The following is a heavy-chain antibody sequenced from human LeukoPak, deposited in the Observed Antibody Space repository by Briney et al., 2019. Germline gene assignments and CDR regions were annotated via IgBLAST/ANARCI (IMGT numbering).Heavy chain of an antibody. J-gene: IGHJ3*02. V-gene: IGHV4-39*07. D-gene: IGHD2-2*01. Sequence: SETLSLTCTVSGGSISSSSYYWGWISQPPGKALAWLGSIYYSGSTYYNPSLKSRVTISVDTSKNQFSLKLSSVTAADTAVYYCAREAYCSSTSCYYWAFDIWGQGTMVTVSS. CDR3: AREAYCSSTSCYYWAFDI. CDR2: IYYSGST. CDR1: GGSISSSSYY.